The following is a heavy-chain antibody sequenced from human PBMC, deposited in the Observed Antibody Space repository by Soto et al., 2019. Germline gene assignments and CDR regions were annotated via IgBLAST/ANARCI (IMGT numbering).Heavy chain of an antibody. Sequence: ASVKVSCKASGYTFTGYYMHWVRQAPGQGLECMGGINPNSGGTNYAQKFQGRVTMTRDTSISTAYMELSRLRSDDTAVYYCARDPEYCGGDCYSFYYYYYGMDVWGQGTTVTVSS. J-gene: IGHJ6*02. CDR2: INPNSGGT. V-gene: IGHV1-2*02. CDR1: GYTFTGYY. D-gene: IGHD2-21*02. CDR3: ARDPEYCGGDCYSFYYYYYGMDV.